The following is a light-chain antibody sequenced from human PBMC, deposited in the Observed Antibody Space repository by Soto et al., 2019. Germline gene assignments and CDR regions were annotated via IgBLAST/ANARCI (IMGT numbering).Light chain of an antibody. J-gene: IGKJ4*01. CDR1: HSVGSN. V-gene: IGKV3-11*01. CDR3: QQRSDRLS. Sequence: VVLTQSPATLSLSLGESATLSCRASHSVGSNLAWYQQKRGQAPRLLIYDATERATGIPARFTGSRSGTDFTLSISSLEPYDFAVYYWQQRSDRLSFGGGTVVEI. CDR2: DAT.